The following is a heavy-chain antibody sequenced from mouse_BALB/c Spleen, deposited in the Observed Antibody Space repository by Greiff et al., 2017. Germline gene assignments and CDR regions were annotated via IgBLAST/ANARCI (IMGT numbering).Heavy chain of an antibody. D-gene: IGHD1-1*01. J-gene: IGHJ3*01. CDR2: IYPGNVNT. CDR3: ARTLGYYGSSSAWFAY. Sequence: QVQLQQSGPELVKPGASVRISCKASGYTFTSYYIHWVKQRPGQGLEWIGWIYPGNVNTKYNEKFKGKATLTADKSSSTAYMQLSSLTSEDSAVYFCARTLGYYGSSSAWFAYWGQGTLVTVSA. V-gene: IGHV1S56*01. CDR1: GYTFTSYY.